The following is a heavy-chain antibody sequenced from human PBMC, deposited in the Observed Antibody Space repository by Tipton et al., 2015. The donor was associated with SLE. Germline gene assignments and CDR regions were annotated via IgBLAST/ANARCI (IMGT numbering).Heavy chain of an antibody. J-gene: IGHJ2*01. D-gene: IGHD6-13*01. Sequence: TLSLTCTVSGGSISNYGYYWGWIRQPPGKGLEWIGAISYSGATYYNPSLKSRFTMSLDTSKNHFSLEVTSLTAADSAVYYCARRLVAAANDWYFGLWGGGTLVTVSA. CDR3: ARRLVAAANDWYFGL. CDR2: ISYSGAT. V-gene: IGHV4-39*07. CDR1: GGSISNYGYY.